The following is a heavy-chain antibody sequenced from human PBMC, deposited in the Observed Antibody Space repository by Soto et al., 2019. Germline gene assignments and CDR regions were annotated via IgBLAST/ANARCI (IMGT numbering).Heavy chain of an antibody. Sequence: QVQLVQSGAEVKKPGSSVKVSCKASGGTFSSYAISWVRQAPGQGLEWMGGIIPIFGTANYAQKFQGRVTLTADEPPSPASMELSSLRSEDTAVYYCARENCISTSCYFDSWGQGTLVTVSS. V-gene: IGHV1-69*12. CDR2: IIPIFGTA. D-gene: IGHD2-2*01. J-gene: IGHJ4*02. CDR3: ARENCISTSCYFDS. CDR1: GGTFSSYA.